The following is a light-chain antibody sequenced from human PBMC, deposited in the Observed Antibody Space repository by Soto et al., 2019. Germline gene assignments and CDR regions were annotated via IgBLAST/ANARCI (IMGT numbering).Light chain of an antibody. J-gene: IGKJ1*01. V-gene: IGKV1-5*01. CDR2: DAS. CDR3: QQYNTYTWT. CDR1: QTISNW. Sequence: DIQMTQSPSTLSSSVCDRVTITCRASQTISNWLAWYQQKPGKAPKLLIYDASTLESGVPSRFSGSGSGTEFTLTISTLQPDDFATYYCQQYNTYTWTFGQGTKVDIK.